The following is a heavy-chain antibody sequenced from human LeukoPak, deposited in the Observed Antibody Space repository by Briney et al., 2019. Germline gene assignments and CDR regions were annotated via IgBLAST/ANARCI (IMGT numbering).Heavy chain of an antibody. CDR2: ISAYNGNT. Sequence: GASVTVSCMASGYTFTSYGISWVRQAPGQGVEWMGWISAYNGNTNYAQTLQGRVTMTTDTSTSTAYMELRSLRADDTAVYYCARDDNPHYYDSSCYYPPGYWGQGTLVTVSS. J-gene: IGHJ4*02. V-gene: IGHV1-18*01. CDR1: GYTFTSYG. CDR3: ARDDNPHYYDSSCYYPPGY. D-gene: IGHD3-22*01.